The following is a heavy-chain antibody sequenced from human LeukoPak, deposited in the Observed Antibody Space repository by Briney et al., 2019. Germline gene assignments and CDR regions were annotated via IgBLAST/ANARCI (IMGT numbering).Heavy chain of an antibody. Sequence: SETLSLTCTVSGGSISSYYWSWIRQPPGKGLEWIGYIYYSGSTNYNPSLKSRVTISVDTSKNQFSLKLSSVTAADTAVYYCARGRNCTNGVCPLNQKYFQHWGQGTLVTVSS. CDR1: GGSISSYY. D-gene: IGHD2-8*01. CDR2: IYYSGST. CDR3: ARGRNCTNGVCPLNQKYFQH. J-gene: IGHJ1*01. V-gene: IGHV4-59*12.